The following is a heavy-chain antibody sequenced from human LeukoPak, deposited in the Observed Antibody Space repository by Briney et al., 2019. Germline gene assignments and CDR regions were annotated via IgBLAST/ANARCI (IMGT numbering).Heavy chain of an antibody. CDR3: AREERLLWFGEFTKSNWFDP. V-gene: IGHV1-2*02. D-gene: IGHD3-10*01. Sequence: GASVKVSCKASGYTFTGYYIHWVRQAPGQGLEWLGWINPNSGATKYAQQFQGRVAMTSDTSISTAHMELSNLTSDDTAVYHCAREERLLWFGEFTKSNWFDPWGQGTLVTVSS. J-gene: IGHJ5*02. CDR1: GYTFTGYY. CDR2: INPNSGAT.